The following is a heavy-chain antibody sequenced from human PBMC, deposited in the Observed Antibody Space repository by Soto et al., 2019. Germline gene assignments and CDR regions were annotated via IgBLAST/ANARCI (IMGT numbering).Heavy chain of an antibody. J-gene: IGHJ4*02. D-gene: IGHD3-22*01. V-gene: IGHV3-30-3*01. CDR3: ASPYYYDSSGYRQNFDY. CDR1: GFTFSSYA. CDR2: ISYDGSNK. Sequence: TGGSLRLSCAASGFTFSSYAMHWVRQAPGKGLEWVAVISYDGSNKYYADSVKGRFTISRDNSKNTLYLQMNSLRAEDTAVYYCASPYYYDSSGYRQNFDYWGQGTLVTVS.